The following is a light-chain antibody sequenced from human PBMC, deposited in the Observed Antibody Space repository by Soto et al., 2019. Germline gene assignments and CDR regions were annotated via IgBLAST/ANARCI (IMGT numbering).Light chain of an antibody. CDR2: GAS. V-gene: IGKV3-20*01. J-gene: IGKJ5*01. CDR3: QQYGSSPLIT. CDR1: QSVSSSY. Sequence: EIVLTQSPATLSLSPGERATLSCRASQSVSSSYLAWYQQKPGQAPRLLTYGASSRATGIPDRFSGSGSGTDFTLTISRLEPEDFAVYYCQQYGSSPLITFGQGTRLEI.